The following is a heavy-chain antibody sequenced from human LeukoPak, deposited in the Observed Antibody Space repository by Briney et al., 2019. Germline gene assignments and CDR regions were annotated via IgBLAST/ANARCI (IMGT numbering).Heavy chain of an antibody. CDR2: TYYRSKWFS. Sequence: SQTLSLTCAISGDSVSSDSAAWNWIRQSPSRGLEWLGRTYYRSKWFSDYALSVKSRITINADTSKNQFSLQLNSVTPEDTAVYYCARKGTVTTPFDYWGQGILVTVSS. D-gene: IGHD4-11*01. CDR1: GDSVSSDSAA. V-gene: IGHV6-1*01. CDR3: ARKGTVTTPFDY. J-gene: IGHJ4*02.